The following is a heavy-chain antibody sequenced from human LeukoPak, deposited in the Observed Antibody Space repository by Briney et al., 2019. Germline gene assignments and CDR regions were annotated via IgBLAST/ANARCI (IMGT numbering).Heavy chain of an antibody. CDR3: ARGKNPLEVSLGY. D-gene: IGHD7-27*01. J-gene: IGHJ4*02. V-gene: IGHV4-59*01. CDR1: GGSISSYY. Sequence: PSETLSLTCTVSGGSISSYYWSCIRQPPGKGLEWIGYIYYSGSTNYNPSLKSRVTISVDTSKNQFSLKLSSVTAADTAVYYCARGKNPLEVSLGYWGQGTLVTVSS. CDR2: IYYSGST.